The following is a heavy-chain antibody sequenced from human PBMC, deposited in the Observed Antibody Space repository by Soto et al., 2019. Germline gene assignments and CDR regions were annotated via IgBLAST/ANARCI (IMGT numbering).Heavy chain of an antibody. CDR3: AIGYLGSSWFAAFDI. CDR1: GYTFTGYY. Sequence: ASVKVSCKASGYTFTGYYMHWVRQAPGQGLEWMGWINPNSGGTNYAQKFQGWVTMTRDTSISTAYMELSRLRSDDTAVYYCAIGYLGSSWFAAFDIWGQGTMVTVSS. CDR2: INPNSGGT. V-gene: IGHV1-2*04. J-gene: IGHJ3*02. D-gene: IGHD6-13*01.